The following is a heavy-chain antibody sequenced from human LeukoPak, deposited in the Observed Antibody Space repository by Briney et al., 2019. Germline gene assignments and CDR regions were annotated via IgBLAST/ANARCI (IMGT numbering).Heavy chain of an antibody. D-gene: IGHD3-22*01. J-gene: IGHJ4*02. Sequence: SSETLSLTCTVSGGSISSSSYYWSWIRQPAGKGLEWIGRIYTSGSTNYNPSLKSRVTMPVDTSKNQFSLKLSSVTAADTAVYYCARGEYYYDSSGYYSYFDYWGQGTLVTVSS. CDR3: ARGEYYYDSSGYYSYFDY. CDR1: GGSISSSSYY. CDR2: IYTSGST. V-gene: IGHV4-61*02.